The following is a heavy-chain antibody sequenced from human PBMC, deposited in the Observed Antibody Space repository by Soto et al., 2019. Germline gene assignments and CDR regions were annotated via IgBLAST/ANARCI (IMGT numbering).Heavy chain of an antibody. CDR3: AKDLYNRGYDCGMDV. Sequence: GGSLRLSCAASGFTFSSYGMHWVRQAPGKGLEWVAVISYDGSNKNYADSVKGRFTISRDNSKNTLYLQMNSLRAEDTAVYYCAKDLYNRGYDCGMDVWGQGTTVTVSS. CDR2: ISYDGSNK. V-gene: IGHV3-30*18. D-gene: IGHD1-20*01. J-gene: IGHJ6*02. CDR1: GFTFSSYG.